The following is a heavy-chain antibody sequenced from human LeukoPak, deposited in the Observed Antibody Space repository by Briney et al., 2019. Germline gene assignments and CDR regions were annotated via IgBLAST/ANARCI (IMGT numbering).Heavy chain of an antibody. J-gene: IGHJ4*02. CDR2: IGSSASII. V-gene: IGHV3-48*03. CDR1: GFTFSSYE. Sequence: GGSLRLSCAASGFTFSSYEMNWVRQAPGKGLEWVSYIGSSASIIYYADSVKGRFTISRDNAKNSLYLQMNSLRAEDTAVYYCAKGYYDYVWGSYYFDYWGQGTLVTVSS. CDR3: AKGYYDYVWGSYYFDY. D-gene: IGHD3-16*01.